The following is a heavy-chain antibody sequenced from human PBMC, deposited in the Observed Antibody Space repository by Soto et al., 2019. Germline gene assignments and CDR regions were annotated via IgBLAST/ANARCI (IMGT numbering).Heavy chain of an antibody. CDR3: ARAGSGGSSAYYYYGMDV. V-gene: IGHV3-13*01. CDR1: GFTFSSYD. D-gene: IGHD2-15*01. Sequence: LRLSCAAPGFTFSSYDMHWVRQATGKGLEWVSAIGTAGDTYYPGSVKGRFTISRENAKNSLYLQMNSLRAGDTAVYYCARAGSGGSSAYYYYGMDVWGQGTTVTVSS. CDR2: IGTAGDT. J-gene: IGHJ6*02.